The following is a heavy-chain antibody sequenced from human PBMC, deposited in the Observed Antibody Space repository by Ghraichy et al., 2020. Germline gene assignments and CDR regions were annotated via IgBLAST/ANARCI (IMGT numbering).Heavy chain of an antibody. D-gene: IGHD3-10*01. J-gene: IGHJ4*02. Sequence: GALRLSCSASGFTFSSYAMHWVRQAPGKGLEYVSAISSNGGSTYYADSVKGRFTISRDNSKNTLYLQMSSLRAEDTAVYYCVKDRQITMVRGPFDYWGQGTLVTVSS. CDR3: VKDRQITMVRGPFDY. CDR2: ISSNGGST. CDR1: GFTFSSYA. V-gene: IGHV3-64D*06.